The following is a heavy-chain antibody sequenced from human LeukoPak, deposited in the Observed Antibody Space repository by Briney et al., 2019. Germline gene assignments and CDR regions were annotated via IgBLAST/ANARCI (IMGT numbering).Heavy chain of an antibody. CDR2: MNPSGST. D-gene: IGHD3-22*01. V-gene: IGHV4-34*01. J-gene: IGHJ6*03. CDR3: ARGRQDVTMIVVVMTAVSYYLDV. CDR1: GGSFSGYY. Sequence: PSETLSLTCAVYGGSFSGYYWTWIRQTPEKGLEWIGEMNPSGSTNYNPSLKSRVTISVDTSKDQFSLELSSVTAADTAVYYCARGRQDVTMIVVVMTAVSYYLDVWGKGTTVTVS.